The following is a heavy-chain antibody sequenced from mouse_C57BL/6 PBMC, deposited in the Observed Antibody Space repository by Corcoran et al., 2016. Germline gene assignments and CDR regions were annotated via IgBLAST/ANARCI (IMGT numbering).Heavy chain of an antibody. V-gene: IGHV8-8*01. CDR3: ARIPSYGSRPYYYAMDY. CDR1: GFSLSTFGMG. D-gene: IGHD1-1*01. J-gene: IGHJ4*01. Sequence: QVTLKESGPRILQPSQTLSLSCSLSGFSLSTFGMGVGWIRQRSGKGLEWLAHIWWDDDKYYNPALKSRLTISKDTSKNQVFLKIANVDTADTATYYCARIPSYGSRPYYYAMDYWGQGTSVTVSS. CDR2: IWWDDDK.